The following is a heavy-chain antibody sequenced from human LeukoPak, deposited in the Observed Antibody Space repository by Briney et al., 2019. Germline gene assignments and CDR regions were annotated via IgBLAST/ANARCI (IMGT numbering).Heavy chain of an antibody. Sequence: GGSVRLSCAVSGFAFSSYWMHWVRQAPGKGLEWVSLISGDGGSTFYADSVKGRFTISRDNSKNSLSLQMSSLRSEDTALYYCARESETSGWYDYWGQGTLVTVSS. CDR2: ISGDGGST. J-gene: IGHJ4*02. D-gene: IGHD6-19*01. CDR1: GFAFSSYW. CDR3: ARESETSGWYDY. V-gene: IGHV3-43*02.